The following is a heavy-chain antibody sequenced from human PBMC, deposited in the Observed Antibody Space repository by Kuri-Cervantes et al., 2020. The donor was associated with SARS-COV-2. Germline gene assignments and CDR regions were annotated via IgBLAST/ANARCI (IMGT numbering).Heavy chain of an antibody. CDR1: GYTFTSYG. CDR2: IIPIFGTA. D-gene: IGHD6-6*01. V-gene: IGHV1-69*05. J-gene: IGHJ1*01. Sequence: SVKVSCKASGYTFTSYGISWVRRAPGQGLEWMGGIIPIFGTANYAQKFQGRVTITTDESTSTAYMELSSLRSEDTAVYYCARGGVWSSSSAEYFQHWGQGTLVTVSS. CDR3: ARGGVWSSSSAEYFQH.